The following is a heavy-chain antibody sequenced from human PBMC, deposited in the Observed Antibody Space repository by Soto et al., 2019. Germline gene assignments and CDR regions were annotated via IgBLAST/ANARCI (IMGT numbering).Heavy chain of an antibody. CDR1: GYTFTNYG. J-gene: IGHJ4*02. Sequence: QVQLVQSGAEVRKPGASVKVSCKASGYTFTNYGIIWVRQAPGQGLEWMGWISAYNGNTNYAQKLQGRVTMTTDTSTSTDYMELRSLRSDDTDVYYCARDRGSYALDDWGQGTLVTVSS. CDR2: ISAYNGNT. V-gene: IGHV1-18*01. CDR3: ARDRGSYALDD. D-gene: IGHD1-26*01.